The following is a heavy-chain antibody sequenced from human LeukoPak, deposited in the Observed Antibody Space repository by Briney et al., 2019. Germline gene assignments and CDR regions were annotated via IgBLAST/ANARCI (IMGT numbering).Heavy chain of an antibody. V-gene: IGHV1-24*01. Sequence: ASVKVSCKVSGYTLTELSMHWVRQAPGKGLEWMGGFDPEDDKTVYTQKFQGRVTMTEDTSIDTAYMELSSLRSEDTAVYYCATVSLLRPAVVNRYWYFDLRGRGTRVTVSS. CDR1: GYTLTELS. D-gene: IGHD3-22*01. J-gene: IGHJ2*01. CDR2: FDPEDDKT. CDR3: ATVSLLRPAVVNRYWYFDL.